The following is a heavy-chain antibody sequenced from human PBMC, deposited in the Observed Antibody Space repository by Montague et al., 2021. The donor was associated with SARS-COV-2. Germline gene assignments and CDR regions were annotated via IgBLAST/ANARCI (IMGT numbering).Heavy chain of an antibody. V-gene: IGHV3-21*01. Sequence: SLRLSCAASGSTFVSYTMNWFRQAPGKGLEWVSSISGSSVHIYYADSLRGRFTISRDNAKNSLYLQMNTLSADDTAVYYCARQHPLIVISGVADSWGQGTLVTVSS. D-gene: IGHD3-3*01. CDR3: ARQHPLIVISGVADS. J-gene: IGHJ5*01. CDR2: ISGSSVHI. CDR1: GSTFVSYT.